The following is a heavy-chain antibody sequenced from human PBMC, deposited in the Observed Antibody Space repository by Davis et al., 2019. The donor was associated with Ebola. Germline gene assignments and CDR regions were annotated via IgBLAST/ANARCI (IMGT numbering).Heavy chain of an antibody. J-gene: IGHJ4*02. V-gene: IGHV3-7*03. CDR2: IKQDGSEK. CDR1: GFTFSSYW. Sequence: PGGSLRLSCAASGFTFSSYWMSWVRQAPVRGLEWVANIKQDGSEKQYVDSVRGRFTISRDNAKNSLYLQMNSLRAEDTAVYYCAIANRGPVADTGDYWGQGTLVTVSS. D-gene: IGHD6-19*01. CDR3: AIANRGPVADTGDY.